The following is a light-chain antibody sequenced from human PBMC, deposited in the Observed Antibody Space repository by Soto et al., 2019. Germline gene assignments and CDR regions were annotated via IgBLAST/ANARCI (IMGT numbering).Light chain of an antibody. CDR2: EVS. CDR1: SSDVGGYNY. J-gene: IGLJ1*01. Sequence: SALTQPPSASVSPGQSVTISCTGTSSDVGGYNYVSWYQQHPGKAPKLMIYEVSKRPSGVPDRFSGSKSGNTASLTVSGLQAEDEADYYCSSYAGSNRVFGTGTKVTVL. V-gene: IGLV2-8*01. CDR3: SSYAGSNRV.